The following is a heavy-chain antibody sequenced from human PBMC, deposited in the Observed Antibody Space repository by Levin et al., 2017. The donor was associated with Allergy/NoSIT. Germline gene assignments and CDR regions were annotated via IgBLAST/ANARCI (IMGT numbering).Heavy chain of an antibody. D-gene: IGHD1-26*01. Sequence: GGSLRLSFTASGFPFGDYAMSWFRQAPGKGLEWVGFIRSKAYGGTTEYAASVKGRFTISRDDSKSIAYLQMNSLKTEDTAVYYCTRFRLEWELLRRDYYYGMDVWGQGTTVTVSS. CDR3: TRFRLEWELLRRDYYYGMDV. CDR1: GFPFGDYA. CDR2: IRSKAYGGTT. V-gene: IGHV3-49*03. J-gene: IGHJ6*02.